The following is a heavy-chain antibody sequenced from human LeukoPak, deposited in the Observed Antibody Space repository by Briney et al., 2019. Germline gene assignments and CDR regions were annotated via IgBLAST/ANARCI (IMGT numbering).Heavy chain of an antibody. J-gene: IGHJ4*02. Sequence: SVKVSCKASGGTFSSYAISWVRQAPGQGLEWMGGIIPIFGTANYAQKFQGRVTITADESTSTAYMELSSLRSEDTAVYYCAKDRPEHYYDSSGYGYWGQGTLVTVSS. CDR1: GGTFSSYA. V-gene: IGHV1-69*13. CDR2: IIPIFGTA. D-gene: IGHD3-22*01. CDR3: AKDRPEHYYDSSGYGY.